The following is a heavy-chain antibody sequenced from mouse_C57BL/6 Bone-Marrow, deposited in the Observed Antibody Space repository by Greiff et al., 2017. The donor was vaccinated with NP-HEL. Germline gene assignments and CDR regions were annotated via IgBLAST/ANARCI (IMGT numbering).Heavy chain of an antibody. CDR1: GFNIKDYY. Sequence: VQLQQSGAELVRPGASVKLSCTASGFNIKDYYMHWVKQRPEQGLEWIGRIDPEDGDTEYAPKFQGKATMTADTSSNTAYLQLSSLTAEDTAVYYCTTHDYDGYWYFCGSGTGTTVSVSS. CDR2: IDPEDGDT. D-gene: IGHD2-4*01. V-gene: IGHV14-1*01. J-gene: IGHJ1*03. CDR3: TTHDYDGYWYFCG.